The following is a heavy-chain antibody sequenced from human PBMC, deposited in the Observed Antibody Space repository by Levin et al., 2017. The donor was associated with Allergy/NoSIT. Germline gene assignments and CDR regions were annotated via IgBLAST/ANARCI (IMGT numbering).Heavy chain of an antibody. J-gene: IGHJ3*02. CDR2: ISGSGGST. D-gene: IGHD3-22*01. CDR1: GFTFSSYA. Sequence: GESLKISCAASGFTFSSYAMSWVRQAPGKGLEGVSAISGSGGSTYYADSVKGRFTLSRDNSKNTLYLQMNSQRAEDTAVYYCAKDQTDYYDSSGYYVDAFDNWGQGTMVTVSS. CDR3: AKDQTDYYDSSGYYVDAFDN. V-gene: IGHV3-23*01.